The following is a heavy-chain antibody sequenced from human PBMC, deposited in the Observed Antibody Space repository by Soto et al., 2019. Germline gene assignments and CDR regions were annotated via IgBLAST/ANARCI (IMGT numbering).Heavy chain of an antibody. V-gene: IGHV4-61*01. D-gene: IGHD2-15*01. CDR2: IYYSGST. Sequence: SETLSLTCTVSGGSVSSGSYYWSWIRQPPGKGLEWIGYIYYSGSTNYNPSLKSRVTISVDTSKNQFSLKLSSVTAADTAVYYCARDGPRDCSGGSCYSRYSYYGMDVWGQGTTVTVSS. J-gene: IGHJ6*02. CDR3: ARDGPRDCSGGSCYSRYSYYGMDV. CDR1: GGSVSSGSYY.